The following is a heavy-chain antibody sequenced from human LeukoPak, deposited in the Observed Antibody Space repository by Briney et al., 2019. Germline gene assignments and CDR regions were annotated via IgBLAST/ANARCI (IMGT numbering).Heavy chain of an antibody. J-gene: IGHJ4*02. CDR1: GGAFSSYA. CDR2: IIPLFGTP. Sequence: SVKVSCKASGGAFSSYALSWVRQAPGQGLEWMGGIIPLFGTPNYAQKFQGRVTITADISTTTVYMDLNSLSSEDTAVYYCAAMYTVREVIIGDDYWGQGTLVTVSS. D-gene: IGHD3-10*01. CDR3: AAMYTVREVIIGDDY. V-gene: IGHV1-69*06.